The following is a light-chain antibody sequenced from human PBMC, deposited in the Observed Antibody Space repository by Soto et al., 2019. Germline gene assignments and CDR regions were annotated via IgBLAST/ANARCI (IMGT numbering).Light chain of an antibody. CDR3: SSFAGNNNVV. V-gene: IGLV2-8*01. CDR1: SSDVGGYNY. Sequence: QSVLTQPPSASGSPGQSVTISCTGTSSDVGGYNYVSWYQQHPGKAPKLMISEVSKRPSGVPDRFSGSKSGNTASLTVSGLQAEDEADYYCSSFAGNNNVVFVGGTKLTVL. CDR2: EVS. J-gene: IGLJ2*01.